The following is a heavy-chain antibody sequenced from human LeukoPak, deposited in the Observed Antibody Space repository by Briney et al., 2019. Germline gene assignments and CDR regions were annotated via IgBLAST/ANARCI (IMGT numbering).Heavy chain of an antibody. CDR3: ARCTTGRTFGSLREIKRSREIDY. CDR2: ISSSYI. CDR1: GFTFSSYS. J-gene: IGHJ4*02. Sequence: GGSLRLSCAASGFTFSSYSMNWVRQAPGKGLEWVSSISSSYIYYADSVKGRFTISRDNAKNSLYLQMNSLRVEDTAVYYCARCTTGRTFGSLREIKRSREIDYWGQGTLVTVSS. D-gene: IGHD1-1*01. V-gene: IGHV3-21*01.